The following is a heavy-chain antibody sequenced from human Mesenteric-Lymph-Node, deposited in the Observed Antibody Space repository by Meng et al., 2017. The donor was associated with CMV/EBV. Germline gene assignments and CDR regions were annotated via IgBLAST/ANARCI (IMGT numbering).Heavy chain of an antibody. Sequence: QLQLQESGPGLVKPSETLSLTCTVSGGSISSGSYYWGWIRQPPGKGLEWIGSIYYSGSTYHNPSLKSRVTISVDTSKNQFSLKLSSVTAADTAVYYCARDGDYYDSSGYNPFDYWGQGTLVTVSS. V-gene: IGHV4-39*07. J-gene: IGHJ4*02. CDR2: IYYSGST. D-gene: IGHD3-22*01. CDR3: ARDGDYYDSSGYNPFDY. CDR1: GGSISSGSYY.